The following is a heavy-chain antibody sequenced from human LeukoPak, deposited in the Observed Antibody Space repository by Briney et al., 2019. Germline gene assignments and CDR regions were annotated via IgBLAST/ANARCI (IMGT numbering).Heavy chain of an antibody. CDR2: IYYSGST. D-gene: IGHD3-9*01. Sequence: PSETLSLTCTVSGGSISSYYWSWIRQPPGKGLEWIGYIYYSGSTNYNPSLKSRVTISVDTSKNQFSLKVKSVTAADTAVYYCARGGTGYYYFDYWGQGTLVTVSS. J-gene: IGHJ4*02. CDR3: ARGGTGYYYFDY. V-gene: IGHV4-59*08. CDR1: GGSISSYY.